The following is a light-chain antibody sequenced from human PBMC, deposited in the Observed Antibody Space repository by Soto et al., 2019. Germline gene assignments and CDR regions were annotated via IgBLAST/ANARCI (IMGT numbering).Light chain of an antibody. V-gene: IGKV3-20*01. Sequence: EIVLTQSPATLSLSPGERATLSCRASQSVGYHLAWYQQKPGQAPRLLIYGASNRATGIPDRFSGSGSGTDFTLTISRLEPEDFAVYYCQQYGSSGTFGQGTNVDIK. CDR2: GAS. J-gene: IGKJ1*01. CDR3: QQYGSSGT. CDR1: QSVGYH.